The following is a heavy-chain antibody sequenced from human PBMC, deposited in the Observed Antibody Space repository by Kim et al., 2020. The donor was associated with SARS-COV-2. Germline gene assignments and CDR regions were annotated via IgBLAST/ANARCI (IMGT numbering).Heavy chain of an antibody. J-gene: IGHJ5*02. D-gene: IGHD3-3*01. CDR2: MNPNSGNT. Sequence: ASVKVSCKASGYTFTSYDINWVRQATGQGLEWMGWMNPNSGNTGYAQKFQGRVTMTRKTSISTAYMELSSLRSEDTAVYYCARGRRKEITIFGVVTSDWFDDWGQGSVVTVSS. CDR1: GYTFTSYD. V-gene: IGHV1-8*01. CDR3: ARGRRKEITIFGVVTSDWFDD.